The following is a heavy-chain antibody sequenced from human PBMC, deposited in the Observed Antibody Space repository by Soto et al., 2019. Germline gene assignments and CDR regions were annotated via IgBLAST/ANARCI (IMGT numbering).Heavy chain of an antibody. CDR2: ISWDGGST. V-gene: IGHV3-43*01. CDR1: GFTFDDYT. Sequence: PGGSLRLSCAASGFTFDDYTMHWVRQAPGKGLEWVSLISWDGGSTYYADSVKGRFTISRDNSKNSLYLQMNSLRTEDTALYYCAKAIDIKWALRSSSAFDIWGQGTMVTVSS. D-gene: IGHD1-26*01. CDR3: AKAIDIKWALRSSSAFDI. J-gene: IGHJ3*02.